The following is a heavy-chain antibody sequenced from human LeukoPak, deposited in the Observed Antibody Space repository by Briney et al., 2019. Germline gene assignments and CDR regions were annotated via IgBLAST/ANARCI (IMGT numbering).Heavy chain of an antibody. Sequence: SVKVSLKASVGTFSRYAISWVGPATGRAREWLGGMNPNSGNTVYAHKFQGRITITRHTSISTAYMELSSLRSEDTAVYYCARLYSYYFYYYMDLWGKGTTVSVSS. D-gene: IGHD2-21*01. CDR2: MNPNSGNT. V-gene: IGHV1-8*03. J-gene: IGHJ6*03. CDR3: ARLYSYYFYYYMDL. CDR1: VGTFSRYA.